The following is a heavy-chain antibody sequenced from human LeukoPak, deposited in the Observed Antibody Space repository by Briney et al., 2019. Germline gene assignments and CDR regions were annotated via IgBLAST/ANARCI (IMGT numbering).Heavy chain of an antibody. CDR1: GFTFSSYS. CDR2: ISSSSSYI. CDR3: ARPGTDYDIFDY. D-gene: IGHD3-9*01. J-gene: IGHJ4*02. V-gene: IGHV3-21*01. Sequence: PGGSLRLSCAASGFTFSSYSMNWVRQAPGKGLEWVSSISSSSSYIYYADSVKGRFTISRDNAKNSLYLQMNSLRAEDTAVYYCARPGTDYDIFDYWGQGTLVTVSS.